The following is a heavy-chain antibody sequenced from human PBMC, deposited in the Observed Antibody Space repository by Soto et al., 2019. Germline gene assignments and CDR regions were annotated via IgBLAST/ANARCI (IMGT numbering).Heavy chain of an antibody. CDR3: AREKVGATTGRSFDY. CDR2: IKPSGGSA. Sequence: QVQLVQSGAEVKKPGASVKVFCRTSGYTFTNYYMHWVRQAPGQGLEWMGIIKPSGGSASYAQKFQGRVTMTRDTSTSTVYMELSSLRSDDTAVFYCAREKVGATTGRSFDYWGLGTLITVS. CDR1: GYTFTNYY. J-gene: IGHJ4*02. D-gene: IGHD1-26*01. V-gene: IGHV1-46*01.